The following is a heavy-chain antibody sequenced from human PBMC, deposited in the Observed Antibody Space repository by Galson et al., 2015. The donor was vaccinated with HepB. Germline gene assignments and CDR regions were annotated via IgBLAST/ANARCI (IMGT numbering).Heavy chain of an antibody. CDR1: GFTFDDYG. CDR3: ARVADVTMIVVVISSLDY. CDR2: INWNGGST. V-gene: IGHV3-20*04. D-gene: IGHD3-22*01. J-gene: IGHJ4*02. Sequence: SLRLSCAASGFTFDDYGMSWVRQAPGKGLEWVSGINWNGGSTGYADSVKGRFTISRDNAKNSLYLQMNSLRAEDTALYYCARVADVTMIVVVISSLDYWGQGTLVTVSS.